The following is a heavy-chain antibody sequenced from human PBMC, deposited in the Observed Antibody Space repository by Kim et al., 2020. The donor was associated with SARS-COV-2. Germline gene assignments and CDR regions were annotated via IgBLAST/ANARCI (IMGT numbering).Heavy chain of an antibody. V-gene: IGHV4-34*01. CDR2: INHSGST. CDR3: AIPGRGYCSGGSCRHDAFDI. CDR1: GGSFSGYY. J-gene: IGHJ3*02. D-gene: IGHD2-15*01. Sequence: SETLSLTCAVYGGSFSGYYWSWIRQPPGKGLEWIGEINHSGSTNYNPSLKSRVTISVDTSTNQFSLKLSSVTAADTAVYYCAIPGRGYCSGGSCRHDAFDIWGQGTMVTVSS.